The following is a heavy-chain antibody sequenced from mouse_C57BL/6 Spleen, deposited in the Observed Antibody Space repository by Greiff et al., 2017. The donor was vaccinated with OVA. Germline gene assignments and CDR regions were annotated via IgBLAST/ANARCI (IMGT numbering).Heavy chain of an antibody. CDR3: ARYDYDPYYFDY. CDR2: IYPGSGST. CDR1: GYTFTSYW. Sequence: VQLQQSGAELVKPGASVKMSCKASGYTFTSYWITWVKQRPGQGLEWIGDIYPGSGSTNYNEKFKSKATLTVDTSSSTAYMQLSSLTSEDSAVYYCARYDYDPYYFDYWGQGTTLTVSS. J-gene: IGHJ2*01. V-gene: IGHV1-55*01. D-gene: IGHD2-4*01.